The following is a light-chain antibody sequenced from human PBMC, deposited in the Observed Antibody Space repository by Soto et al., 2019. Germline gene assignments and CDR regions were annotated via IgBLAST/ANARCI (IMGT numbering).Light chain of an antibody. CDR2: DAS. V-gene: IGKV1-33*01. CDR3: QQYDNLPIT. CDR1: HDISNY. J-gene: IGKJ5*01. Sequence: DLQMTQSPSSLSASVGDRVTITCRASHDISNYLNWYQHKPGKAPKILISDASYLETGVPSRFSGSGSGTHFSFTISSLQPEDIATYYCQQYDNLPITFGQGTRLEIK.